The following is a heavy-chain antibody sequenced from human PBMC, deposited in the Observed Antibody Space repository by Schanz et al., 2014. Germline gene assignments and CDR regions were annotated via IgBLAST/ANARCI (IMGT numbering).Heavy chain of an antibody. J-gene: IGHJ5*02. V-gene: IGHV1-69*02. Sequence: QVQLVQSGAEVKKPGSSMKVSCKASGGTFNSYTINWVRQAPGQGLEWMGRIIPILGIPNYAQKFQGRVTFTADKSTSTAYMELSSLKSEDTAVYYCARGPRGTSPWGQGTLVTVSS. CDR2: IIPILGIP. CDR3: ARGPRGTSP. D-gene: IGHD3-10*01. CDR1: GGTFNSYT.